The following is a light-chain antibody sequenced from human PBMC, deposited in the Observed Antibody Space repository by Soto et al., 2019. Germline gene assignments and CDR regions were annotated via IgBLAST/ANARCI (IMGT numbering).Light chain of an antibody. V-gene: IGKV3-20*01. CDR2: GAS. CDR1: QSVFNNH. CDR3: QQYGSSPTT. J-gene: IGKJ1*01. Sequence: EIVLTQSPGTLSLSPGERATLSCRASQSVFNNHIGWYQQKPGQAPRRLIFGASFRATGIPDRFSGGGSGTDFTLTISRLEPEDFAVYYCQQYGSSPTTFGQGTKVDIK.